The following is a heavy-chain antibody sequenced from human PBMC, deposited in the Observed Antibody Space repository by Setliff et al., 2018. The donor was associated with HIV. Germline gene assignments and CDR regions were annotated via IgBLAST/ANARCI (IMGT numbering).Heavy chain of an antibody. D-gene: IGHD3-16*01. CDR3: VRGKRYAYTSGGLDV. CDR1: ELTFSNYA. V-gene: IGHV3-7*01. Sequence: PGGSLRLSCAASELTFSNYAMTWVRQAPGKGLEWVANINQVESEKYYVDSVKGRFTISRDNAKNSLYLQMNSLGVEDTAIYFCVRGKRYAYTSGGLDVWGQGTTVTV. J-gene: IGHJ6*02. CDR2: INQVESEK.